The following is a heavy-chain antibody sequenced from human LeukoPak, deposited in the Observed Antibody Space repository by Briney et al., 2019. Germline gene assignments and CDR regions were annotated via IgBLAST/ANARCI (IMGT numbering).Heavy chain of an antibody. V-gene: IGHV3-33*08. CDR1: EFTFSSYW. D-gene: IGHD3-22*01. CDR3: ARDYYDSSGYPDY. CDR2: IWYDGSNK. J-gene: IGHJ4*02. Sequence: GGSLRLSCAASEFTFSSYWMTWVRQAPGKGLEWVAVIWYDGSNKYYADSVKGRFTISRDNSKNTLYLQMNSLRAEDTAVYYCARDYYDSSGYPDYWGQGTLVTVSS.